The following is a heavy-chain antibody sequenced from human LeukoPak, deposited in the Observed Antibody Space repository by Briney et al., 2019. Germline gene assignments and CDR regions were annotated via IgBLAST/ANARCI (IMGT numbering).Heavy chain of an antibody. D-gene: IGHD2-8*01. J-gene: IGHJ5*02. V-gene: IGHV1-2*02. CDR2: INPNTGGT. Sequence: WASVKVSCKASGYTFTGYYMHWVRQAPGQGLEWMGWINPNTGGTNYAQRFQGRVTMTRDTSINTAYMELSRLRSDDTAVYYCARRGMANNWFDPWGQGTLVTVPS. CDR3: ARRGMANNWFDP. CDR1: GYTFTGYY.